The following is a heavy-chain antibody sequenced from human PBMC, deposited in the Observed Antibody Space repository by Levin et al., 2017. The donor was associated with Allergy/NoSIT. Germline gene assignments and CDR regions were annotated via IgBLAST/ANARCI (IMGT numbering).Heavy chain of an antibody. D-gene: IGHD4-11*01. J-gene: IGHJ4*02. CDR1: GFTFDDYA. V-gene: IGHV3-9*01. CDR2: ISWNSGSI. CDR3: AKDSDYMAYYFDY. Sequence: LSGGSLRLSCAASGFTFDDYAMHWVRQAPGKGLEWVSGISWNSGSIGYADSVKGRFTISRDNAKNSLYLQMNSLRAEDTALYYCAKDSDYMAYYFDYWGQGTLVTVSS.